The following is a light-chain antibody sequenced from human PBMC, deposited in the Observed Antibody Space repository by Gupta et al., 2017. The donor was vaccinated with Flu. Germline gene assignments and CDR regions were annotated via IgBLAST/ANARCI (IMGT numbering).Light chain of an antibody. CDR1: QSVSSN. V-gene: IGKV3-15*01. CDR2: GAS. J-gene: IGKJ1*01. CDR3: LQYNNWPRT. Sequence: EIVMTQSPAILSVSPGERATLSCRASQSVSSNLAWYQLKPGQAPRLLIYGASTRATGIPARCSGSGSGTEFTLTISSRQSEDFAFYYCLQYNNWPRTFGQGTKVEIK.